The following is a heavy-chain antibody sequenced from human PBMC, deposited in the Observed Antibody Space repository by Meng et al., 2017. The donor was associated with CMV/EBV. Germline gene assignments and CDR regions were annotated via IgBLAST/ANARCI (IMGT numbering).Heavy chain of an antibody. CDR1: GFTFSSHA. V-gene: IGHV3-15*01. CDR3: TTVVPAAMDFDY. J-gene: IGHJ4*02. D-gene: IGHD2-2*01. Sequence: ASGFTFSSHAMSWVRQAPGKGLEWVGRIKSKTDGGTTDYAAPVKGRFTISRDDSKNTLYLQMNSLKTEDTAVYYCTTVVPAAMDFDYWGQGTLVTVSS. CDR2: IKSKTDGGTT.